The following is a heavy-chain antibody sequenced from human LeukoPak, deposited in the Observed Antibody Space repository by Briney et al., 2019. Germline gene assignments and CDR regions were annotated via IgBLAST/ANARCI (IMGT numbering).Heavy chain of an antibody. D-gene: IGHD5-18*01. CDR2: ISTSGNT. J-gene: IGHJ6*03. Sequence: SETLSLTCTVSGGSISTGSYHWSWIRQPAGKGLEWIGRISTSGNTNYNPSLETRVTLSVDTSKNQFSLELSSVTATDTAVYYCAREVGPRGYSYGYFYSYYMDVWGKGTTVTISS. V-gene: IGHV4-61*02. CDR3: AREVGPRGYSYGYFYSYYMDV. CDR1: GGSISTGSYH.